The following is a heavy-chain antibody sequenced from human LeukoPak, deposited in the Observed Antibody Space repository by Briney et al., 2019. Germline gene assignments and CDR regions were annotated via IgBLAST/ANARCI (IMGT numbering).Heavy chain of an antibody. Sequence: GGSLRLSGAASGFTFNNYAMTWVRQTPGKGRVWVSGISAGGNSPEYADSVKGRFTISRDNSKNTLYLDMNSLRAEDTAVYYCAKDRIRYFDWLLYWGQGTLVTVSS. CDR3: AKDRIRYFDWLLY. J-gene: IGHJ4*02. CDR1: GFTFNNYA. CDR2: ISAGGNSP. D-gene: IGHD3-9*01. V-gene: IGHV3-23*01.